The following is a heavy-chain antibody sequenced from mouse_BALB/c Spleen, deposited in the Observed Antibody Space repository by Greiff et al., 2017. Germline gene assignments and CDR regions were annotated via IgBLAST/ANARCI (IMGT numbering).Heavy chain of an antibody. J-gene: IGHJ3*01. Sequence: QVQLQQSGAELMKPGASVKISCKATGYTFSSYWIEWVKQRPGHGLEWIGEILPGSGSTNYNEKFKGKATFTADTSSNTAYMQLSSLTSEDSAVYYCARGGVYYGNSLGAYWGQGTLVTVSA. D-gene: IGHD2-1*01. V-gene: IGHV1-9*01. CDR3: ARGGVYYGNSLGAY. CDR1: GYTFSSYW. CDR2: ILPGSGST.